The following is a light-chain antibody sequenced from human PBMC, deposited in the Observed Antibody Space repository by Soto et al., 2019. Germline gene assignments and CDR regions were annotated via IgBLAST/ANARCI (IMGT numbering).Light chain of an antibody. CDR1: QGIGNA. J-gene: IGKJ1*01. Sequence: QMTQSPASKIASAAYRDTIYFRASQGIGNALGWYQQKPGKPPKVLIYGASNLQSGVPPRFSCGVSGIEFTLAISSLQPEDSATYYCLQDINYSRTFGQGTKVDIK. CDR2: GAS. CDR3: LQDINYSRT. V-gene: IGKV1-6*01.